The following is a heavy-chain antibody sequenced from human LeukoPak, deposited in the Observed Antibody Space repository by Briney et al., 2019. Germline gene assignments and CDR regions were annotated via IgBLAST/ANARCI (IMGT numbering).Heavy chain of an antibody. Sequence: SETLSLTCAVYGGSFSGYYWSWIRQPPGKGLEWMGEINHSGSTNYNPSLKSRVTISVDTSKNQFSLKLSSVTAADTAVYYCARLRYCSSTSCPRFGKNWFDPWGQGTLVTVSS. CDR1: GGSFSGYY. D-gene: IGHD2-2*01. CDR2: INHSGST. CDR3: ARLRYCSSTSCPRFGKNWFDP. V-gene: IGHV4-34*01. J-gene: IGHJ5*02.